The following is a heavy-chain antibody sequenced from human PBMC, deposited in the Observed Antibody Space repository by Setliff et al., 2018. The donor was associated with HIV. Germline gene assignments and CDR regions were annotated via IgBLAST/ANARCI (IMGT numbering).Heavy chain of an antibody. CDR3: ARIARKYYDSSGYYPYNWFDP. D-gene: IGHD3-22*01. CDR2: INVDNDNT. J-gene: IGHJ5*02. V-gene: IGHV1-3*01. CDR1: GYTFINYD. Sequence: ASVKVSCKTSGYTFINYDINWVRQATGQGLEWMGWINVDNDNTKYSQKFQGRVTLTRDTSASTAYMELSGLRSEDTAVYYCARIARKYYDSSGYYPYNWFDPWGQGTLVTVSA.